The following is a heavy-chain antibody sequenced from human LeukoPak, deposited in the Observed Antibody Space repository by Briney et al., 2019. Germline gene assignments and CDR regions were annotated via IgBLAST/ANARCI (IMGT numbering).Heavy chain of an antibody. Sequence: SETLSLTCIVSGDSLINTNYYWGWIRQSPGKGLEWIGSVSYTGSTYYSPSLKSRVTMSVATSKNQFALKLSSVTAADAAVYYCARLLSYNVLTDNYYKYYMDVWGKGTTVTVSS. CDR2: VSYTGST. CDR3: ARLLSYNVLTDNYYKYYMDV. D-gene: IGHD3-9*01. J-gene: IGHJ6*03. CDR1: GDSLINTNYY. V-gene: IGHV4-39*01.